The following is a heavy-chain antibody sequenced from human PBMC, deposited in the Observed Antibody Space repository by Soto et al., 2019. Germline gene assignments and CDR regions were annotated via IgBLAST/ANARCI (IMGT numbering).Heavy chain of an antibody. CDR3: ARFYYDSSGYLPSPYYYYYGMDV. V-gene: IGHV3-30*03. D-gene: IGHD3-22*01. CDR2: ISYDGSNE. Sequence: GGSLRLSCAASGLTFSNYGMHWVRQAPGKGLEWVAHISYDGSNEHYVDSVKGRLTISRDNSKNTLYLQMTSLRAEDTAVYYCARFYYDSSGYLPSPYYYYYGMDVWGQGTTVTVSS. CDR1: GLTFSNYG. J-gene: IGHJ6*02.